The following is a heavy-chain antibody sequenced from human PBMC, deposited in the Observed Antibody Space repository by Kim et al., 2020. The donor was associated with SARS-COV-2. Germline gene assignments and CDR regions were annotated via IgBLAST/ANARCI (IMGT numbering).Heavy chain of an antibody. V-gene: IGHV6-1*01. CDR2: TYYRSKWYN. Sequence: SQTLSLTCAISGDSVSSNSAAWNWIRQSPSRGLEWLGRTYYRSKWYNDYAVSVKSRITINPDTSKNQFSLQLNSVTPEDTAVYYCARGVVTPRAGLNWFDPWGQGTLVTVSS. CDR1: GDSVSSNSAA. CDR3: ARGVVTPRAGLNWFDP. D-gene: IGHD2-21*02. J-gene: IGHJ5*02.